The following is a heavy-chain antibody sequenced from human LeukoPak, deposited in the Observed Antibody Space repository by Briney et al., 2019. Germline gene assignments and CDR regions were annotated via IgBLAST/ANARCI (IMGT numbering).Heavy chain of an antibody. Sequence: GGSLRLSCAASGFTFSTYWMSWVRQAPGKGLEWVANIKEDGSEKYYVDSVKGRFTISRDNAKNLLYLQMNSLRAEDTAVYYCARRGGILNGYYDYWGQGTLVTVSS. V-gene: IGHV3-7*03. CDR3: ARRGGILNGYYDY. J-gene: IGHJ4*02. CDR2: IKEDGSEK. CDR1: GFTFSTYW. D-gene: IGHD3-9*01.